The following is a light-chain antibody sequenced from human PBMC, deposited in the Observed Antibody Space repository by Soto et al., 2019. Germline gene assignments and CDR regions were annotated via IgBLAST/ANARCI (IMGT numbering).Light chain of an antibody. Sequence: QSVLTQPASMSGSPGQSITISCAGTSSDVGGYNYVSWYQQHPGKTPKLVIYDVNSRPSGISNRFSGSKSGNTASLTISGLRGEDEADYYCSSYSTSSPLVVFGGGTQLTV. CDR3: SSYSTSSPLVV. CDR2: DVN. V-gene: IGLV2-14*01. J-gene: IGLJ2*01. CDR1: SSDVGGYNY.